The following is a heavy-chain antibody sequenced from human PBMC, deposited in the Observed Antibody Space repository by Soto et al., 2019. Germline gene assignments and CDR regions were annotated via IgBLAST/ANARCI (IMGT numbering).Heavy chain of an antibody. CDR1: GGSISSGDYY. CDR3: ARAPILYSSSWYGMDV. CDR2: IYYSGST. D-gene: IGHD6-13*01. Sequence: PSETLSLTCTVSGGSISSGDYYWSWIRQPPGKGLEWIGYIYYSGSTYYNPSLKSRVTISVDTSKNQFSLKLSSVTAADTAVYYCARAPILYSSSWYGMDVWGQGTTVTVSS. J-gene: IGHJ6*02. V-gene: IGHV4-30-4*01.